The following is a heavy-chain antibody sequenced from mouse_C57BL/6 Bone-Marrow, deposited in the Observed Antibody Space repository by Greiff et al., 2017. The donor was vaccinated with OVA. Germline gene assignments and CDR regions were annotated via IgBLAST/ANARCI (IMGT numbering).Heavy chain of an antibody. CDR2: INPNNGGT. CDR1: GYTFTDYY. J-gene: IGHJ2*01. D-gene: IGHD1-1*01. CDR3: ARCVSSFFDY. Sequence: EVQLQQSGPELVKPGASVKISCKASGYTFTDYYMNWVKQSHGKSLEWIGDINPNNGGTSYNQKFKGKATLTVDKSSSTAYMELRSLTSEDSAVYYCARCVSSFFDYWGQGTTLTVSS. V-gene: IGHV1-26*01.